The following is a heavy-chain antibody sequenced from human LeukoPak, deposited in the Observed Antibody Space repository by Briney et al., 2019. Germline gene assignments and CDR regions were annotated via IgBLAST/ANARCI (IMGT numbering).Heavy chain of an antibody. D-gene: IGHD2-15*01. CDR2: ISGSGGST. CDR1: GFTFSNYA. Sequence: GGSLRLSCAASGFTFSNYAMSWVRQAPGKGLEWVSAISGSGGSTYYADSVKGRFTISRDNSKNTLYLQMNSLRAEDTAVYYCAKWWSNEFGNWFDPWGQGTLVTVSS. V-gene: IGHV3-23*01. CDR3: AKWWSNEFGNWFDP. J-gene: IGHJ5*02.